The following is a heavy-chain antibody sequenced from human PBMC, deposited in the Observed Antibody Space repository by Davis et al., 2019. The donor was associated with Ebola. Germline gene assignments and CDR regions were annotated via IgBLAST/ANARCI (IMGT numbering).Heavy chain of an antibody. Sequence: PGGSLRLSCTASGLIVSDNYMSWVRQAPGQGLEWVSVVDSRGNTYYADSLKGRFTISRDSKKNTLYLQVNSLRVEDTAVYYCARSSAGFFDSRGAMGVWGLGTTVTVSS. V-gene: IGHV3-66*02. CDR3: ARSSAGFFDSRGAMGV. CDR1: GLIVSDNY. CDR2: VDSRGNT. D-gene: IGHD3-9*01. J-gene: IGHJ6*02.